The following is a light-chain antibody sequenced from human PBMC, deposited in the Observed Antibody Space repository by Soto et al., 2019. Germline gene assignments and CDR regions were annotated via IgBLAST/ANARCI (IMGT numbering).Light chain of an antibody. CDR2: EVS. Sequence: QSALTQPASVSGSPGQSITISCTGTSSDIGGYNYVSWYLQHPGKAPKLMIYEVSNRPSGVSNRFSGSKSGNTASLTISGLQAEDEADYYCSSYTTSGGVIGGGTKVTVL. V-gene: IGLV2-14*01. CDR3: SSYTTSGGV. J-gene: IGLJ3*02. CDR1: SSDIGGYNY.